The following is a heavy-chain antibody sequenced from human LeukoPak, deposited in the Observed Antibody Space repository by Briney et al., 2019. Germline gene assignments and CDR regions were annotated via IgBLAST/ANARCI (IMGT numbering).Heavy chain of an antibody. J-gene: IGHJ4*02. D-gene: IGHD5-18*01. Sequence: GGSLRLSCAASGFTVSSNYMSWVRQAPGKGLEWVSVIYSGGSTYYADSVKGRFTISRHNSKNTLHLQMNSLRAEDTAVYYCARTEETAIGLFDYWGQGTLVTVSS. CDR2: IYSGGST. CDR3: ARTEETAIGLFDY. CDR1: GFTVSSNY. V-gene: IGHV3-53*04.